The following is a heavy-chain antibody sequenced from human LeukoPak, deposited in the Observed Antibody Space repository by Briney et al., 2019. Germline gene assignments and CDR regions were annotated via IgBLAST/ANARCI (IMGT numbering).Heavy chain of an antibody. Sequence: SETLSLTCTVSSGSISSSSYYWGWIRQPPGKGLEWIGSIYYSGSTYYNPSLKSRVTISVDTSKNQFSLKLSSVTAADTAVYYCARVEEAAFDYWGQGTLVTVSS. CDR1: SGSISSSSYY. J-gene: IGHJ4*02. CDR2: IYYSGST. CDR3: ARVEEAAFDY. D-gene: IGHD3-3*01. V-gene: IGHV4-39*07.